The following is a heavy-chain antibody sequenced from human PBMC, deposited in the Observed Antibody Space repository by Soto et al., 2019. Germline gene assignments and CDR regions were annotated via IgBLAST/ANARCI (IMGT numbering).Heavy chain of an antibody. D-gene: IGHD3-22*01. CDR1: GFTFSDYW. Sequence: GGSLRLSCAASGFTFSDYWMHWVRQAPGKGLEWVSAISGSGGSTYYADSVKGRFTISRDNSKNTLYLQMNSLRAEDTAVYYCAKRVYYYDSSGYYFDYWGQGTLVTVS. J-gene: IGHJ4*02. V-gene: IGHV3-23*01. CDR3: AKRVYYYDSSGYYFDY. CDR2: ISGSGGST.